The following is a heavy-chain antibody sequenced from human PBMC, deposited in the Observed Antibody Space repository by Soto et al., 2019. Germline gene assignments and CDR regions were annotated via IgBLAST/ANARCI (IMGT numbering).Heavy chain of an antibody. CDR1: GFTFSNYW. CDR2: INVDGSSA. CDR3: ARAVSINWGNFDF. V-gene: IGHV3-74*01. J-gene: IGHJ4*02. D-gene: IGHD7-27*01. Sequence: EVQLVESGGGLVQPGGSLRLSCAASGFTFSNYWMHWVRQAPGKGLVWVSRINVDGSSADYADSVKGRFTVSRDNAKNTFYLQMDSLRVEDTAVYFCARAVSINWGNFDFWGQGTLVTVSS.